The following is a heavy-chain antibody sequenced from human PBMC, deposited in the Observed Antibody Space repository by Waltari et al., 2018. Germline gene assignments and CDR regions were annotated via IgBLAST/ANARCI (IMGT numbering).Heavy chain of an antibody. CDR2: IKAGNGNK. CDR3: ARDSNPAQVGTQLYTIDY. V-gene: IGHV1-3*03. J-gene: IGHJ4*02. CDR1: GYTFTSYA. Sequence: QVQLVQSGAEVKKPGASVKVSCKASGYTFTSYAMHWLRQATGQRLAGLGWIKAGNGNKRIHQEFQGRVTVTRDTSASTTYMELSSLRSEDMAVDYCARDSNPAQVGTQLYTIDYWGQGTLVTVSS. D-gene: IGHD5-12*01.